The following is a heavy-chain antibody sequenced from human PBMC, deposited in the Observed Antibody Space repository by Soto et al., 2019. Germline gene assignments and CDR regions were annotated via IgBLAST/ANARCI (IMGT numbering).Heavy chain of an antibody. CDR3: ASGSSSGHYYFDD. CDR1: GDSVSSNSAS. Sequence: SQTLSLTCAISGDSVSSNSASWNWIRLSPSRGLEWLGRTFYRSKWYYGYSESVKSRITISPDTSKNQFSLHLNSVTPDDTALYYCASGSSSGHYYFDDWGQGTLVTVSS. D-gene: IGHD6-13*01. J-gene: IGHJ4*02. CDR2: TFYRSKWYY. V-gene: IGHV6-1*01.